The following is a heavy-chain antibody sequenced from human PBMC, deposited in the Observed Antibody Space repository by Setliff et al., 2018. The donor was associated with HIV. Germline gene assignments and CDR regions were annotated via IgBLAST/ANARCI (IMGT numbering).Heavy chain of an antibody. CDR1: GFTFSSYA. J-gene: IGHJ4*02. Sequence: PGGSLRLSCAASGFTFSSYAMSWVRQAPGKGLEWVSTISTNGHTTYNPSLRSRVTMAIDTSKNQFSLRLSSVIAADTAVYYCARGPPGSSIGWYVGYWGQGTLVTVSS. CDR3: ARGPPGSSIGWYVGY. D-gene: IGHD6-19*01. CDR2: ISTNGHTT. V-gene: IGHV3-23*05.